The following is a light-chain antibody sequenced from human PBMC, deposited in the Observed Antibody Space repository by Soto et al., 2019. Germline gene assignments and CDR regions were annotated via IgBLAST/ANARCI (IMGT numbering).Light chain of an antibody. J-gene: IGLJ2*01. CDR2: EVK. V-gene: IGLV2-18*02. CDR3: TSYTTSNTVI. CDR1: SSDVGSYNR. Sequence: QSALTQPPSVSGSPGQSVTISCTGTSSDVGSYNRVSWYQQPPGTVPRLLIYEVKVRRSGVPDRFSGSKSGNTVSLTISGLQAEDEADYYCTSYTTSNTVIFGGGTKLTVL.